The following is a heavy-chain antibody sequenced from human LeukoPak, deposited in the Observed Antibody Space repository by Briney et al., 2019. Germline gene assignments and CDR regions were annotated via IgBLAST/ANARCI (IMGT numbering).Heavy chain of an antibody. CDR1: GGSISSSSYY. CDR2: IYYSGST. J-gene: IGHJ4*02. D-gene: IGHD3-10*01. CDR3: ARAQGSKNYYGSGSFGY. V-gene: IGHV4-39*07. Sequence: PSETLSLTCTVSGGSISSSSYYWGWIRQPPGKGLEWIGSIYYSGSTYYNPSLKSRVTISVDTSKNQFSLKLSSVTAADTAVYYCARAQGSKNYYGSGSFGYWGQGTLVTVSS.